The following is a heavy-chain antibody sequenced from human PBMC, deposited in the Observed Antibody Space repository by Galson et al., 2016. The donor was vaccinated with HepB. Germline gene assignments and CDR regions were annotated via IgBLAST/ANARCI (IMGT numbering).Heavy chain of an antibody. CDR1: GFSLSTSGVG. V-gene: IGHV2-5*02. CDR3: AHSSWTPRVSYYYYFGMDV. D-gene: IGHD3/OR15-3a*01. CDR2: IYWDDDK. Sequence: PALVKPTQTLTLTCTFSGFSLSTSGVGVGWIRQPPGKALEWLALIYWDDDKRYSPSLKSRLTISKDTSKNQVVLTMTNMDPVDTATYYCAHSSWTPRVSYYYYFGMDVWGQGTTVTVSS. J-gene: IGHJ6*02.